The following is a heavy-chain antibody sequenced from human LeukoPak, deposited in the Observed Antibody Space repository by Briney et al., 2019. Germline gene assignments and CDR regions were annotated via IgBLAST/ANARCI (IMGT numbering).Heavy chain of an antibody. D-gene: IGHD3-10*01. Sequence: GGSLRLSCAASGFTFSSYAMSWVRQAPGKGLEWVSAISGSGGSTYYADSVKGRFTISRDNSKNTLYLQMISLRAEDTAVYYCAKDLLYYYGSGSYGGDYWGQGTLVTVSS. CDR3: AKDLLYYYGSGSYGGDY. J-gene: IGHJ4*02. CDR2: ISGSGGST. CDR1: GFTFSSYA. V-gene: IGHV3-23*01.